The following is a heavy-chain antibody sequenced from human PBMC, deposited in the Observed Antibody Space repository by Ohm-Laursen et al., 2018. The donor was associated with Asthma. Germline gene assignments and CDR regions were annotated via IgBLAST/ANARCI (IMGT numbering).Heavy chain of an antibody. CDR1: GFTFSNAW. CDR3: TTLTSMVRGVVLGY. J-gene: IGHJ4*02. CDR2: IKSKTDGGTT. D-gene: IGHD3-10*01. V-gene: IGHV3-15*01. Sequence: SLRLSCTASGFTFSNAWMSWVRQAPGKGLEWVGRIKSKTDGGTTDCTAPVKGRFTISRDESKDTVYLEMNSLKTEDTAVYYCTTLTSMVRGVVLGYWGQGTLVTVSS.